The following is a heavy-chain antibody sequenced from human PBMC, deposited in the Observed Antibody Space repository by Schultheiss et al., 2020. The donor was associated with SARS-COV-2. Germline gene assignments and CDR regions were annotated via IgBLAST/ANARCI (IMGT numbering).Heavy chain of an antibody. Sequence: GGSLRLSCAASGFTFSSYSINWVRQAPGKGLEWVAVISYDGSNKYYADSVKGRFTISRDNSKNTLYLQMNSLRAEDTAVYYCASPDYYDSSGYYNYWGQGTLVTVSS. J-gene: IGHJ4*02. V-gene: IGHV3-30*12. CDR1: GFTFSSYS. CDR3: ASPDYYDSSGYYNY. D-gene: IGHD3-22*01. CDR2: ISYDGSNK.